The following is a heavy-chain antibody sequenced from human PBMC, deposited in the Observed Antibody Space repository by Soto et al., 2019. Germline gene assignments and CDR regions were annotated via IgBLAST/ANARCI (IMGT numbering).Heavy chain of an antibody. J-gene: IGHJ4*02. D-gene: IGHD5-12*01. CDR1: RGSVSNNNW. V-gene: IGHV4-4*02. CDR3: TKNSAYALDY. Sequence: PSETLSLTCDVSRGSVSNNNWWSWVRQSPGEGLEWVGEIHHGGSTNCNPSLKSRVTISVDKSKNQFFLKVNSVTAADTAVYYCTKNSAYALDYWGRGVLVTVPS. CDR2: IHHGGST.